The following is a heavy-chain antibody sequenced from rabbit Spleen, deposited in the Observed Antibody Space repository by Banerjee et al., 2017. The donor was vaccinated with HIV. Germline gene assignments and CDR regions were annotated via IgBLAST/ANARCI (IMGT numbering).Heavy chain of an antibody. Sequence: QSLEESGGGLVQPEGSLTLTCKASGFSFSSNDYMCWVRQAPGKGLEWIACIYTGPDTTYYASWAKGRVTISKTSSTTVTLQMTNLTAADTATYFCARDNYAGYGWELYLWGQGTLVTVS. CDR1: GFSFSSNDY. CDR2: IYTGPDTT. CDR3: ARDNYAGYGWELYL. J-gene: IGHJ4*01. D-gene: IGHD4-2*01. V-gene: IGHV1S40*01.